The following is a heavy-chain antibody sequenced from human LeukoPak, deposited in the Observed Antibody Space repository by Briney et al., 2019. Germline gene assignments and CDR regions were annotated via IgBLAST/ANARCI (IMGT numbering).Heavy chain of an antibody. J-gene: IGHJ4*02. D-gene: IGHD3-22*01. CDR3: ARAGTDGYSHFDH. V-gene: IGHV4-4*07. CDR1: GDSINSYY. Sequence: LETLSLTCTVSGDSINSYYWSWIRQPAGKGLEWIGRMYTSGTDYNPSLKSRVTMSVDTSKNQFSLKLSSVTAADTAVYYCARAGTDGYSHFDHWGQGTLVTVSS. CDR2: MYTSGT.